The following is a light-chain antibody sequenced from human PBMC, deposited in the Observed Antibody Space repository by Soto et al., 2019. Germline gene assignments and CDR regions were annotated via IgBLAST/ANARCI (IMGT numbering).Light chain of an antibody. CDR2: GAS. CDR1: QSVSSY. J-gene: IGKJ1*01. CDR3: QQYDKWPRT. Sequence: EVVMTQSPATLSVSPGERATLSCRASQSVSSYLAWYQQRPGLAPRLLIYGASTRDTGIPARFSGSGSGTEFTLTISSLQSEDFAVYYCQQYDKWPRTFGQGTKVDIK. V-gene: IGKV3-15*01.